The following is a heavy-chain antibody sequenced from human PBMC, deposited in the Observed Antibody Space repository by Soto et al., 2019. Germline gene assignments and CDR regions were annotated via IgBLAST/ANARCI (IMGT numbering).Heavy chain of an antibody. Sequence: SETLSLTCTVSGGPISSSTYHWCWIRLPPGKGLEWIGTVSSTGGTFYNPSLRGRVTISVDTSKNQFSLKLSSVTAADTAVYYCARQQDKTYSDDFLNLDAFDIWGQGTMVTVSS. CDR2: VSSTGGT. D-gene: IGHD1-26*01. V-gene: IGHV4-39*01. J-gene: IGHJ3*02. CDR1: GGPISSSTYH. CDR3: ARQQDKTYSDDFLNLDAFDI.